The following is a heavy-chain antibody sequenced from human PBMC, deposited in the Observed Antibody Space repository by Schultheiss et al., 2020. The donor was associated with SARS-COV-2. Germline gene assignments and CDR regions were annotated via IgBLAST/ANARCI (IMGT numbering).Heavy chain of an antibody. CDR2: IYYSGST. J-gene: IGHJ4*02. D-gene: IGHD4-17*01. Sequence: SETLSLTCTVSGGSISSYYWSWIRQPPGKGLEWIGSIYYSGSTYYNPSLKSRVTISVDTSKNQFSLKLSSVTAADTAVYYCARYGEYYFDCWGQGTLVTVSS. CDR1: GGSISSYY. V-gene: IGHV4-59*05. CDR3: ARYGEYYFDC.